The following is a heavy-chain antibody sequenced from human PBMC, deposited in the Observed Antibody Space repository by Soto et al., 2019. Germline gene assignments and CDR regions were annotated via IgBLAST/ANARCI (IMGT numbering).Heavy chain of an antibody. CDR1: ESTVSRDW. CDR3: SGGVGDAF. CDR2: INQDGSEK. Sequence: EVHLVEAGGGLVQTGGSLRLSCAIFESTVSRDWMNWVRQAPGKGLEWVAHINQDGSEKYYVDSVKGRFTISRDNAKKSLYLQMHSLRPAHTAMYYCSGGVGDAFWGQGTLVTVSS. V-gene: IGHV3-7*04. J-gene: IGHJ4*02. D-gene: IGHD1-26*01.